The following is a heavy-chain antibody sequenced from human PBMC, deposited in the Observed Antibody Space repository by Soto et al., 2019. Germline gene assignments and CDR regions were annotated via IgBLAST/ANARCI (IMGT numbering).Heavy chain of an antibody. CDR2: VSYDGSNK. Sequence: QVQLVESGGGVVQPGRSLRLSCAASGFTFSSYAMHWVRQAPGKGLQWVAVVSYDGSNKYYADSVKGRFTISRDNSKNTLYLQMNSLRAEDTAVYYCAKDVVVGATPGLGDYYYYYGMDVWGQGTTVTVSS. D-gene: IGHD1-26*01. CDR1: GFTFSSYA. J-gene: IGHJ6*02. V-gene: IGHV3-30*18. CDR3: AKDVVVGATPGLGDYYYYYGMDV.